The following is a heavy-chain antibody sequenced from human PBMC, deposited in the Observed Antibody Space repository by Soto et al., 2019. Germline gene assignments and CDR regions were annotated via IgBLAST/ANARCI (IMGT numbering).Heavy chain of an antibody. CDR1: GYTFTSYY. Sequence: QVQLVQSGAEVKKPGASVKVSCKASGYTFTSYYMHWVRQAPGQGLEWMGIINPSGGSTSYAQKFQGRITMTRDTSTSTVYLELSSLRSEDTAVYYCAVSGYHAADWYFDLWGRGTLVTVSS. CDR3: AVSGYHAADWYFDL. D-gene: IGHD3-22*01. V-gene: IGHV1-46*01. CDR2: INPSGGST. J-gene: IGHJ2*01.